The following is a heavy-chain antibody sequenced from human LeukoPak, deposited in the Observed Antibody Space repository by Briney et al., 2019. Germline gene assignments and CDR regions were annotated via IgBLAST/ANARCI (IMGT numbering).Heavy chain of an antibody. V-gene: IGHV4-61*02. CDR3: AREDYGSGSGDY. CDR2: VSSSGST. J-gene: IGHJ4*02. Sequence: SQTLSLTCTVSGGSISSGNYYWSWIRQPAGSGLEWIGRVSSSGSTNYNPSLTSRLTISIDTSKNQFSLKLTSVTAADTAVYYRAREDYGSGSGDYWGQGTLVTVSS. CDR1: GGSISSGNYY. D-gene: IGHD3-10*01.